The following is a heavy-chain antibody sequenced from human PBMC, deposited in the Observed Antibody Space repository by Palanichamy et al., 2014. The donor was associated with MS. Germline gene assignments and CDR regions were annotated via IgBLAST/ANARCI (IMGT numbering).Heavy chain of an antibody. D-gene: IGHD3-22*01. J-gene: IGHJ4*02. V-gene: IGHV3-33*01. CDR1: GFTFRSYG. CDR3: TRDYGRGYLIYFVF. CDR2: IWSAGSNK. Sequence: QVQVVESGGGVVQPGRSLRLSCAASGFTFRSYGMHWVRQAPGKGLEWVAVIWSAGSNKQYADSVKGRFTISRDNSKNTLYLQMNSLRAEDTAVYYCTRDYGRGYLIYFVFWGQGTLVTVSS.